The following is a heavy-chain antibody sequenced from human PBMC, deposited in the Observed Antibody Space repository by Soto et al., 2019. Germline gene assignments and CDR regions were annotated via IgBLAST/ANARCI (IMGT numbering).Heavy chain of an antibody. CDR3: AAESIPYSSGWPL. V-gene: IGHV1-58*01. D-gene: IGHD6-19*01. Sequence: SVKVSCKASGFTFTSSAVQWVRQARGQRLEWIGWIVVGSGNTNYAQKFQERVTITRDMSTSTAYMELSSLRSEDTAVYYCAAESIPYSSGWPLWGQGTLVTVSS. CDR2: IVVGSGNT. CDR1: GFTFTSSA. J-gene: IGHJ4*02.